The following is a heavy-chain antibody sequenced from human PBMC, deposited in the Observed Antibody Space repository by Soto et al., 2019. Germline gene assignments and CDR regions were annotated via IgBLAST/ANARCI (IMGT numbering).Heavy chain of an antibody. D-gene: IGHD3-16*01. CDR2: MQHTGNT. CDR3: AKDVSSRRWFDP. Sequence: SETLSLTCAVSGASIRSYHWSWIRQPAGKGLEWIGRMQHTGNTNYNPSLKSRVTMSVDTSKNQISLKMTSVTAADTAVYFCAKDVSSRRWFDPWGQGILVTVSS. J-gene: IGHJ5*02. V-gene: IGHV4-4*07. CDR1: GASIRSYH.